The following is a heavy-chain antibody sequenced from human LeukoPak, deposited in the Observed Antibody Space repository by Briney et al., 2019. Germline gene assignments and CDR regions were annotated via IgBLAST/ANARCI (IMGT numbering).Heavy chain of an antibody. CDR2: IYSGGST. CDR3: ARGPDYSDYYYYMDV. J-gene: IGHJ6*03. CDR1: GFTVSSNY. V-gene: IGHV3-66*02. D-gene: IGHD4-11*01. Sequence: PGGSLRLSCAASGFTVSSNYMSWVRQAPGKGLEWVSVIYSGGSTYYEDSVKGRFTISRDNSKNTLYLQMNSLRAEDTAVYYCARGPDYSDYYYYMDVWGKGTTVTVSS.